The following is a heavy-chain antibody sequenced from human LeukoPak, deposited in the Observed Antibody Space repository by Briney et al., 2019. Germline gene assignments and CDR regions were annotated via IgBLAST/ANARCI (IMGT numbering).Heavy chain of an antibody. Sequence: SDTLSLTCGVSGYSISNSNWWGWIRQPPGKGLEWIGYIDYGGSTNYNPSLNSRVTISVDTSKNQFSLKVNSVTATDTAVYYCARDWGSGLSDPWGQGTLVTVSS. CDR2: IDYGGST. CDR1: GYSISNSNW. J-gene: IGHJ5*02. CDR3: ARDWGSGLSDP. D-gene: IGHD6-19*01. V-gene: IGHV4-28*03.